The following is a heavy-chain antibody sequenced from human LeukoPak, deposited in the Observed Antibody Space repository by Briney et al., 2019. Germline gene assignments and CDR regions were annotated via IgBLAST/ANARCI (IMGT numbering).Heavy chain of an antibody. CDR1: GFTVSSYY. D-gene: IGHD7-27*01. CDR2: IYSGGST. CDR3: ARGLSGDPYYFDY. J-gene: IGHJ4*02. V-gene: IGHV3-66*02. Sequence: AGGSLRLSCAASGFTVSSYYMSWVRQAPGKGLEGVSDIYSGGSTYYADSVKGRLTISRDNSKNTLYLQMNSLRAEDTAVYYCARGLSGDPYYFDYWGQGTLVTVSS.